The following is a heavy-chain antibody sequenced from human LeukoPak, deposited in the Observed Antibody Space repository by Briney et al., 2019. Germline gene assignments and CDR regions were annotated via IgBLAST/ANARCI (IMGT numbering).Heavy chain of an antibody. V-gene: IGHV3-21*01. CDR1: GFTFSSYS. J-gene: IGHJ4*02. CDR3: ARDPHDYGDHFDY. CDR2: ISSSSSYI. D-gene: IGHD4-17*01. Sequence: GGSLRLSCAASGFTFSSYSMNWVRQAPGKGLEWVSSISSSSSYIYYADSVKGRFTISRDNAKNPLYLQMNSLRAEDTAVYYCARDPHDYGDHFDYWGQGTLVTVSS.